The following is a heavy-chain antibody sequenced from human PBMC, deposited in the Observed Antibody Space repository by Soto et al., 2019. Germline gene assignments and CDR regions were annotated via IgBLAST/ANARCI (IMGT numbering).Heavy chain of an antibody. CDR3: AKRGVDTFGLSY. J-gene: IGHJ4*02. CDR1: GFTFSSFW. Sequence: EVQLVESGGGLVQPGGSLRLSCAVSGFTFSSFWMHWVRQAPGEGVVWVSRINTYGSRTSYADSVKGRFTISRDNAKNTLYLQMNGLRVEDTAMYYCAKRGVDTFGLSYWGQGTLVTVSS. CDR2: INTYGSRT. D-gene: IGHD3-10*01. V-gene: IGHV3-74*01.